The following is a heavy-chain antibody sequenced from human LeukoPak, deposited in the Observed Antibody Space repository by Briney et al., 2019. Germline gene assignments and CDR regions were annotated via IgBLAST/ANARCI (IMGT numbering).Heavy chain of an antibody. V-gene: IGHV4-59*12. D-gene: IGHD3-3*01. CDR1: GGSISSYY. CDR3: ARTYYDFWSGYPVRGMDV. J-gene: IGHJ6*02. Sequence: SETLSLTCTVSGGSISSYYWSWIRQPPGKGLEWIGYIYYSGSTYYNPSLKSRVTISVDTSKNQFSLKLSSVTAADTAVYYCARTYYDFWSGYPVRGMDVWGQGTTVTVSS. CDR2: IYYSGST.